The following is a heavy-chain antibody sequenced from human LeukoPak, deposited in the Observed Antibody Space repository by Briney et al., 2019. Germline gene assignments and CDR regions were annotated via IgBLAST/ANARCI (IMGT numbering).Heavy chain of an antibody. CDR3: ASYWGGYCSSTSCYRAGFDY. D-gene: IGHD2-2*01. Sequence: PSETLSLTCAVYGGSFSGYYWSWIRQPPGKGLEWIGEINHSGSTNYNPSLKSRVTISVDTSKNQFSLKLSSVTAADTAVYYCASYWGGYCSSTSCYRAGFDYWGQGTLVTVSS. CDR2: INHSGST. V-gene: IGHV4-34*01. J-gene: IGHJ4*02. CDR1: GGSFSGYY.